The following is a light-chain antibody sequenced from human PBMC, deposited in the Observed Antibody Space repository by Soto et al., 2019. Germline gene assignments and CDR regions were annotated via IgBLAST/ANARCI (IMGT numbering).Light chain of an antibody. CDR3: QHYDRSPPVT. V-gene: IGKV3-20*01. Sequence: IVLTHSPCTLSLSPGENAIFSFRAIQSIDTNWLAWYQQRPGQPPRLLIYGASSRATGIPDRFSGSGSGAGFTLTISSLEPEDFAVYYCQHYDRSPPVTFGQGTRLEIK. CDR1: QSIDTNW. CDR2: GAS. J-gene: IGKJ5*01.